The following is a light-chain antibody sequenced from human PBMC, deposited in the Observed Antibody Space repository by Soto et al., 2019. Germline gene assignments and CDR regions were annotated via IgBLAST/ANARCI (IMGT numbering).Light chain of an antibody. CDR1: SGDVGAYNY. CDR2: DVS. J-gene: IGLJ1*01. CDR3: CSYSRSSPYV. Sequence: QSALTQPASVSGSPGQSITISCTGTSGDVGAYNYVSWYQHHPGKVPRLMIFDVSNRPSGVSNRFSGSKSGNTASLTISGLQAEDEADYYCCSYSRSSPYVFGAGTKVTVL. V-gene: IGLV2-14*03.